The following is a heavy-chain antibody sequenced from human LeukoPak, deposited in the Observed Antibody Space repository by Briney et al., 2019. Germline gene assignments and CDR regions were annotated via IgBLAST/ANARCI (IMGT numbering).Heavy chain of an antibody. D-gene: IGHD3-16*01. CDR3: ARDLGLLGDPVDY. J-gene: IGHJ4*02. V-gene: IGHV1-18*01. Sequence: AASVKVSCKASGYTFINYGISWVRQAPGQGLEWMGWISAENGNTGYVENLQGRVTMTTDTSSSTVYMELRSLRSDDTAVYYCARDLGLLGDPVDYWGQGTLVTVSS. CDR1: GYTFINYG. CDR2: ISAENGNT.